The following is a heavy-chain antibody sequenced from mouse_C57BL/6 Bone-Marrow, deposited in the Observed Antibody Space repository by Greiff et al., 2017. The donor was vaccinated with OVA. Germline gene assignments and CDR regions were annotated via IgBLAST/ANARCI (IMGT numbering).Heavy chain of an antibody. CDR2: IYWDDDK. J-gene: IGHJ4*01. CDR1: GFSLSASGMG. Sequence: QVQLKESGPGILQSSQTLSLTCSFSGFSLSASGMGVSWIRQPSGKGLEWLAHIYWDDDKRYNPSLKSRLTISKDTSRNQVFLKITSVDTADTATYYCARDYGSSQSPYYAMDYWGQGTSVTVSS. V-gene: IGHV8-12*01. CDR3: ARDYGSSQSPYYAMDY. D-gene: IGHD1-1*01.